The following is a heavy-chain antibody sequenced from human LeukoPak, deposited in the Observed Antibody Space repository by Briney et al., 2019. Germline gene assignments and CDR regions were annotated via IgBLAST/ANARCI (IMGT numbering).Heavy chain of an antibody. CDR1: GYSFTSYW. CDR3: ARLATTAATAFDY. J-gene: IGHJ4*02. CDR2: TYPGDSDT. V-gene: IGHV5-51*01. Sequence: GESLKISCKGSGYSFTSYWIGWVRQMPGKGLEWMGITYPGDSDTRYSPSFQGQVTIAADRSIRTAYLQWSSLKASDTAMYYCARLATTAATAFDYWGQGTLVTVSP. D-gene: IGHD6-13*01.